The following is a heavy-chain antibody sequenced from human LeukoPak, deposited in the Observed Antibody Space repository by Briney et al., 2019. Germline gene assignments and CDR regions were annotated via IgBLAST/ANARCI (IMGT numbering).Heavy chain of an antibody. CDR3: ARRKPNVLEWPPLDAFDI. D-gene: IGHD3-3*01. CDR2: IYYSGST. CDR1: GGSISSYY. J-gene: IGHJ3*02. V-gene: IGHV4-59*05. Sequence: PSETLSLTCTVSGGSISSYYWSWIRQPPGKGLEWIGSIYYSGSTYYNPSLKSRVTISVDTSKNQFSLKLSSVTAADTAVYYCARRKPNVLEWPPLDAFDIWGQGTMVTVSS.